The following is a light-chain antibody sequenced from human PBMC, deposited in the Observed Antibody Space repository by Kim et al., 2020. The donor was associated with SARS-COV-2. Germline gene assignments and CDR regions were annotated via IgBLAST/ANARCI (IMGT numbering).Light chain of an antibody. Sequence: LSAGESATLSCRASQTVTNNYLAWYQQKPGQAPKLLIYGVSTRATGIPDRFSGSGSGTDFTLAISRLEPEDFAVYYCQQFGSSMFTFGQGTRLEI. J-gene: IGKJ2*01. CDR1: QTVTNNY. V-gene: IGKV3-20*01. CDR3: QQFGSSMFT. CDR2: GVS.